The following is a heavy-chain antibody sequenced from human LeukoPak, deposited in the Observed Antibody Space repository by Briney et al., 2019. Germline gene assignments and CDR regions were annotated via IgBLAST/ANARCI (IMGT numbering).Heavy chain of an antibody. J-gene: IGHJ4*02. Sequence: ASVKVSCKASGYTFTGYYMHWVRQAPGQGLEWMGWINPNSGGTNYAQKFQGRVTMTRDTSISTAYMELSRLRSDDTAVYYCARDERRRSGSYYNNYFDYWGPGTLVTVSS. CDR1: GYTFTGYY. CDR2: INPNSGGT. V-gene: IGHV1-2*02. D-gene: IGHD3-10*01. CDR3: ARDERRRSGSYYNNYFDY.